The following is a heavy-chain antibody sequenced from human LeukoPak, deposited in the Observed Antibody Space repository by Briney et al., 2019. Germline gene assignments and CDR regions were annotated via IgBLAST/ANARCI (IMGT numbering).Heavy chain of an antibody. Sequence: SETLSVTCMVSGGSLSSYFWRGMRPPAGKGLEWIGRIYTSGRTNYKPSLKSRVTMSVDTSKNQFSLKLSSVTAADTAVYYCAREMTYYYDSSGYYYGSFDYWGQGTLVTVSS. CDR2: IYTSGRT. CDR1: GGSLSSYF. J-gene: IGHJ4*02. CDR3: AREMTYYYDSSGYYYGSFDY. D-gene: IGHD3-22*01. V-gene: IGHV4-4*07.